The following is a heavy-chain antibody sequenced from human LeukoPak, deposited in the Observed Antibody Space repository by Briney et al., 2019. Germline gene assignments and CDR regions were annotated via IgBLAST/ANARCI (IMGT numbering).Heavy chain of an antibody. J-gene: IGHJ4*02. D-gene: IGHD3-10*01. V-gene: IGHV3-30*18. CDR2: ISYNGDNK. CDR1: GFSFSTYG. Sequence: GGSLRLSCVASGFSFSTYGLHWVRQAPGKGLEWVAVISYNGDNKHYAESVKGRFTISRDNSKNTLDLQMNSLSPEDTAVYHCAKAARKYYTSGSYSFDYWGQGTLVTVSS. CDR3: AKAARKYYTSGSYSFDY.